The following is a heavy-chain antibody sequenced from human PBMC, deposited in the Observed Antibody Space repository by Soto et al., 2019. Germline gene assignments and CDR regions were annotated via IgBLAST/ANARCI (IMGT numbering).Heavy chain of an antibody. J-gene: IGHJ3*02. V-gene: IGHV1-18*01. CDR2: ISAYNGNT. CDR1: GYTFTSYG. Sequence: QVQLVQSGAEVKKPGASVKVSCKASGYTFTSYGISWVRQAPGQGLEWMGWISAYNGNTNYAQKLQGRVTMTTDTPTSTAYMELRSLRSDDTAVYYCARDLIGIAVAGSGVFDIWGQGIMVTVSS. CDR3: ARDLIGIAVAGSGVFDI. D-gene: IGHD6-19*01.